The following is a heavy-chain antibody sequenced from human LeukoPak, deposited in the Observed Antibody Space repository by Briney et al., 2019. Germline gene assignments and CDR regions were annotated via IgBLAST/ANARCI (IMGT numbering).Heavy chain of an antibody. J-gene: IGHJ5*02. CDR3: ARDWVGYCSSTSCFDWFDP. D-gene: IGHD2-2*01. V-gene: IGHV4-4*07. Sequence: SETLSLTCTVSGGSISNYYWSWIRQPAGKGLEWIGRIYSSGSTNYNPSLKSRVTMSVDTSKNQFSLKLSSVTAADTAVYYCARDWVGYCSSTSCFDWFDPWGQGTLVTVSS. CDR1: GGSISNYY. CDR2: IYSSGST.